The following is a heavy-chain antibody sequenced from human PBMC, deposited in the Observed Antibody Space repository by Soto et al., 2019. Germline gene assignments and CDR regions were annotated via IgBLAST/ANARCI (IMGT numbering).Heavy chain of an antibody. J-gene: IGHJ4*02. D-gene: IGHD3-22*01. V-gene: IGHV1-18*04. CDR2: ISAYNGNT. CDR1: GYTSTSYG. CDR3: ARGHYYDSSGPDDY. Sequence: GASVKVSCKASGYTSTSYGISWVRQAPGQGLEWMGWISAYNGNTNYAQKLQGRVTMTTDTSTSTAYMELRSLRSDDTAVYYCARGHYYDSSGPDDYWGQGTLVTVSS.